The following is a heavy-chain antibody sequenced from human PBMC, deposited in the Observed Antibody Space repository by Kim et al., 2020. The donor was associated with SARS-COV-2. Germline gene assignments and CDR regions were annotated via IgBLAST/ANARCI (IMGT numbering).Heavy chain of an antibody. CDR3: ARGWGPGY. J-gene: IGHJ4*02. D-gene: IGHD3-16*01. CDR2: GSSK. V-gene: IGHV3-74*01. Sequence: GSSKFYADAVKRRFTISRDNAKNTLYLQMTSLSADDTAVYYCARGWGPGYWGQGTLVTVSS.